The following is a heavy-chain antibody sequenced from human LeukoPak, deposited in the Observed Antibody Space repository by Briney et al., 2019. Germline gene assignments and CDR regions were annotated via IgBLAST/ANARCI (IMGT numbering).Heavy chain of an antibody. J-gene: IGHJ4*02. CDR3: ARGVVGATTGAYSFDY. D-gene: IGHD1-26*01. CDR1: GYTFTSYA. CDR2: INAGNGNT. Sequence: GASVKVSCKASGYTFTSYAMHWVRQAPGQRLEWMGWINAGNGNTKYSQKFQGRVTITRDTPASTAYMELSSLRSEDTAVYYCARGVVGATTGAYSFDYWGRGTLVTVSS. V-gene: IGHV1-3*01.